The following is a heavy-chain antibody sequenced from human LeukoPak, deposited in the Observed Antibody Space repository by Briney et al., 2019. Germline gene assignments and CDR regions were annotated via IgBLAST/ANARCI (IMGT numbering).Heavy chain of an antibody. D-gene: IGHD4-23*01. CDR3: ARVDDYGGSIDY. Sequence: SETLSLTCTVSGGSISSYYWSWIRQPPGKGLEWIGYIYYSGSTNYNPSLKSRVTISVDTSKNQFSLKLSSVTAADTAVYYCARVDDYGGSIDYWGQGTLVTVSS. CDR2: IYYSGST. CDR1: GGSISSYY. V-gene: IGHV4-59*01. J-gene: IGHJ4*02.